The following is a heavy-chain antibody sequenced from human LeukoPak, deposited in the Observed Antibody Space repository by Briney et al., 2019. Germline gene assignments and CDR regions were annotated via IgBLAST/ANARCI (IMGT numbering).Heavy chain of an antibody. D-gene: IGHD3-10*01. J-gene: IGHJ4*02. CDR2: IRNKADGYTT. CDR1: GFTFSPHY. V-gene: IGHV3-72*01. CDR3: GDRGSAGIDH. Sequence: QTGGSLRLSCAASGFTFSPHYMDWVRQSPGQGLEWVSLIRNKADGYTTIYAASVKGRFTISRDDSKNSVYLQMDSLKTEDTSVYYCGDRGSAGIDHWGQGTLVTVSS.